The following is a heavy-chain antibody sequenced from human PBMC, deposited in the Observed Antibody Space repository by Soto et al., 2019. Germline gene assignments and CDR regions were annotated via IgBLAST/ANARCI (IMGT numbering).Heavy chain of an antibody. V-gene: IGHV1-69*02. J-gene: IGHJ5*02. D-gene: IGHD3-3*01. CDR3: ATSRSTMRDNWSDP. CDR2: ISPILGIT. CDR1: GGTLSNYN. Sequence: QVHLVQSGAEVKKPGSSVKVSCKASGGTLSNYNFNWVRQAPGQGLEWMGRISPILGITDYAQRVQGRVTITADKSTSIASMEVNNLRSEHTAVYYWATSRSTMRDNWSDPWGQGPVLTVSS.